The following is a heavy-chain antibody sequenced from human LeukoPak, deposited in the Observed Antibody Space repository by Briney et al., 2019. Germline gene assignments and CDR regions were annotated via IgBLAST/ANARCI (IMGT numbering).Heavy chain of an antibody. CDR3: AKSGYNRFDY. J-gene: IGHJ4*02. Sequence: GGSLRLSCAASGFTFNNYIMNWVRQAPGKGLEWVSSISSSSDYIYYADSVKGRFTISRDNAKNSLYLQMNSLRAEDTAVYYCAKSGYNRFDYWGQGTLVTVSS. CDR2: ISSSSDYI. CDR1: GFTFNNYI. V-gene: IGHV3-21*01. D-gene: IGHD5-24*01.